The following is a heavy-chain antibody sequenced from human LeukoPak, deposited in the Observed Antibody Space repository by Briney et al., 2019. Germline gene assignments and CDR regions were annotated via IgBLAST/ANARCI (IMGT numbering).Heavy chain of an antibody. CDR1: GGSISSHY. Sequence: SETLSLTCTVSGGSISSHYWSWIRQPPGKGLEWIGYIYYSGSTNYNPSLKSRVTISVDTSRNQFSLKLSSVTAADTAVYYCARSRPYGDTYYYYYMDVWGKGTTVTVSS. J-gene: IGHJ6*03. CDR3: ARSRPYGDTYYYYYMDV. CDR2: IYYSGST. D-gene: IGHD4-17*01. V-gene: IGHV4-59*11.